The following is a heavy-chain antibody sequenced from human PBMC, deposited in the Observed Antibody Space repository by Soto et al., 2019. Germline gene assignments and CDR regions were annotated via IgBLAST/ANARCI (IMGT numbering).Heavy chain of an antibody. Sequence: EVQLVESGGGLVKPGGSLRLSCAASGFTFSSYSMNWVRQAPGKGLEWVSSISSSSSYIYYADSVKGRFTISRDNAKNSLYLQMNSLRAEDTAVYYCAREEVAGSAFDYWGQGTLVTVSS. V-gene: IGHV3-21*01. CDR3: AREEVAGSAFDY. J-gene: IGHJ4*02. D-gene: IGHD3-10*01. CDR1: GFTFSSYS. CDR2: ISSSSSYI.